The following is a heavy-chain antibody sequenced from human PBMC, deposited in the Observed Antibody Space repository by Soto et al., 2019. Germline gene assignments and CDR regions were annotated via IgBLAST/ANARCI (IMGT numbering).Heavy chain of an antibody. CDR2: ISDSGSNT. Sequence: GGSLRLSCAASGFIFSSNAMSWVRQAPGKGLEWVSTISDSGSNTYYADSVKGRFTISRDTSKNTLYLQMSSLRAEDTAVYFCAKALTTAGWSKSDDWGQGTLVTVSS. CDR3: AKALTTAGWSKSDD. D-gene: IGHD6-19*01. CDR1: GFIFSSNA. V-gene: IGHV3-23*01. J-gene: IGHJ4*02.